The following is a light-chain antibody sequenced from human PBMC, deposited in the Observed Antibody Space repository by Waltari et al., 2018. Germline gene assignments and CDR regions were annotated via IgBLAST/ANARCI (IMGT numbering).Light chain of an antibody. J-gene: IGLJ2*01. Sequence: QSALTQPASVSGSPGQSITISCTGTSSDIGDYNFVSWYQHHPGEAPKLVIYDVTKRPSGISNRFSCSKSGNTASLTISGLQAEDEANYVCASYTSSDSFVVFGGGTKLTVL. CDR1: SSDIGDYNF. CDR3: ASYTSSDSFVV. V-gene: IGLV2-14*03. CDR2: DVT.